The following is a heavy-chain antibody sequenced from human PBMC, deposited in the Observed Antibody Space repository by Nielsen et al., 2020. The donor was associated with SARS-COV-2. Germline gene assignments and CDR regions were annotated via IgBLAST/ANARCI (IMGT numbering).Heavy chain of an antibody. CDR2: ISGSGGSK. D-gene: IGHD3-10*01. V-gene: IGHV3-23*01. CDR3: ARASQSVGPLWFGGLYYYGMDV. CDR1: GFTFSSYA. Sequence: GESLKISCAASGFTFSSYAMSWVRQAPGKGLEWVSAISGSGGSKYYADSVKGRFTISRDNSKNTLYLQMNSLRAEDTAVYYCARASQSVGPLWFGGLYYYGMDVWGQGTTVTVSS. J-gene: IGHJ6*02.